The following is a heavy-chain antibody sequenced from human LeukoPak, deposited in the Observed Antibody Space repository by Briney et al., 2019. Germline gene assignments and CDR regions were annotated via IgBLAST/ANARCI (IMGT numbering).Heavy chain of an antibody. CDR2: ISGSGGST. CDR1: GFTFSSYG. V-gene: IGHV3-23*01. Sequence: GGSLRLSCAASGFTFSSYGMHWVRQAPGTGLEWVSVISGSGGSTYYTDSVKGRFTISRDNSKNTLYLQMNSLRAEDTAVYSCARASGPFDYWGQGTLVTVSS. J-gene: IGHJ4*02. CDR3: ARASGPFDY. D-gene: IGHD3-10*01.